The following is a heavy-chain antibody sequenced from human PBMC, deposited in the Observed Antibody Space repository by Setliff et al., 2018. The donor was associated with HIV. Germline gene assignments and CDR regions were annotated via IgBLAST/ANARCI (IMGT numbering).Heavy chain of an antibody. Sequence: ASVKVSCKASGYTFTSFYLHWVRQAPGQGLEWMAIINPSGGSTSYAQKFQGRVTMTSDTSTSTVYMELSSLRSEDTAVYYCARQLSNSFDYWGQGALVTVSS. V-gene: IGHV1-46*01. J-gene: IGHJ4*02. D-gene: IGHD7-27*01. CDR3: ARQLSNSFDY. CDR1: GYTFTSFY. CDR2: INPSGGST.